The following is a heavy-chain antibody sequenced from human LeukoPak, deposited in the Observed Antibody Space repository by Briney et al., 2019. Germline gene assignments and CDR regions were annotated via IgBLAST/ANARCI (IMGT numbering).Heavy chain of an antibody. D-gene: IGHD4-17*01. CDR2: ISYNSGNI. CDR3: ARDSRGDYDHVDY. V-gene: IGHV3-9*01. Sequence: PGRSLRLSCAASGFTLDEYNMHWVRHAPGKSLDWVSGISYNSGNIGYADSVKGRFTISRDNSKNTLYLHMNSLRADDTAVYYCARDSRGDYDHVDYWGQGTLVTVSS. J-gene: IGHJ4*02. CDR1: GFTLDEYN.